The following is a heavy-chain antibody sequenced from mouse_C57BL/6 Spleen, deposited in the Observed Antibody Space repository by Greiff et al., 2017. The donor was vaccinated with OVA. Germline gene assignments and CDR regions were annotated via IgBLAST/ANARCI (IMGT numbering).Heavy chain of an antibody. CDR2: ISNGGGST. D-gene: IGHD4-1*01. V-gene: IGHV5-12*01. CDR3: ARHLGRYYAMDY. Sequence: DVMLVESGGGLVQPGGSLKLSCAASGFTFSDYYMYWVRQTPEKRLEWVAYISNGGGSTYYPATVKGRFTISRGNAKNTLYLQMSRLKSEDTAMYYCARHLGRYYAMDYWGQGTSVTVSS. CDR1: GFTFSDYY. J-gene: IGHJ4*01.